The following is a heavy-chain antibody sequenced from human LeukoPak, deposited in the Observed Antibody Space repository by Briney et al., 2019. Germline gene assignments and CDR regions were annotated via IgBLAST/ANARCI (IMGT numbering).Heavy chain of an antibody. V-gene: IGHV1-2*02. CDR3: AREYGHYDSSGYYLWAFDI. CDR1: GYTFTGYY. Sequence: ASVKVSCKASGYTFTGYYMHWVRQAPGQGLEWMGWINPNSGGTNYAQKFQGRVTMTRDTSISKAYMELSRLRSDDTAVYYCAREYGHYDSSGYYLWAFDIWGQGTMVTVSS. J-gene: IGHJ3*02. CDR2: INPNSGGT. D-gene: IGHD3-22*01.